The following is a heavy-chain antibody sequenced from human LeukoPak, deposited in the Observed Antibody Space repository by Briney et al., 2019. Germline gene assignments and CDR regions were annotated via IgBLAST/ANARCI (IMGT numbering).Heavy chain of an antibody. J-gene: IGHJ4*02. CDR2: INPSGGST. V-gene: IGHV1-46*01. CDR3: ARSRRPDYYGSGSYFYFDY. Sequence: ASVKVSCKASGYTFTSYYMHWVRQAPGQGLEWMGIINPSGGSTSYAQKFQGRVTMTRDTSTSTVYMELSSLRSEDTAVYYCARSRRPDYYGSGSYFYFDYWGREPWSPSPQ. D-gene: IGHD3-10*01. CDR1: GYTFTSYY.